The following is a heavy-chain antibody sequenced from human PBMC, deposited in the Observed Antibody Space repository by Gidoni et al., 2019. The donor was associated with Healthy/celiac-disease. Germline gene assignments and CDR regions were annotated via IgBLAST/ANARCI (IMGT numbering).Heavy chain of an antibody. CDR3: ARLQYYSYGMDV. CDR1: GDSISSSSYY. V-gene: IGHV4-39*01. Sequence: QLQLLESGPGLVKPSETLSLTCTVSGDSISSSSYYWAWIRQPPGKGLEWIGNIYYSGSTYYNPSLKSPVTISVDTSKNQFSLKLSSVTAADTAVYYCARLQYYSYGMDVWGQGTTVTVSS. J-gene: IGHJ6*02. CDR2: IYYSGST.